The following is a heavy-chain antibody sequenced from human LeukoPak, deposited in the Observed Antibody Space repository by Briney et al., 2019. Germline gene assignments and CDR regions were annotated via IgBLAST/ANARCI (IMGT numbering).Heavy chain of an antibody. V-gene: IGHV1-8*03. D-gene: IGHD3/OR15-3a*01. CDR3: ARFYPDFWTSTAFDI. Sequence: ASVKVSCKASGGTFSRFAISWVRQAPGQGLEWMGWMNPNSGNTGYAQKFQGRVTITRNTSISTAYMELSSLRSEDTAVYYCARFYPDFWTSTAFDIWGQGTMVTVSS. CDR1: GGTFSRFA. J-gene: IGHJ3*02. CDR2: MNPNSGNT.